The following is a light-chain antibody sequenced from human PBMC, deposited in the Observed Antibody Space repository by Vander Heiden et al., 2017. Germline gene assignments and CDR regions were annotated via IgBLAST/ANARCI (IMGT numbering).Light chain of an antibody. J-gene: IGKJ1*01. CDR1: QSVLYSSNNKNY. Sequence: IVISQSPDSLAVSLVERATINCKSSQSVLYSSNNKNYLAWYQQTPGQPPKLLIYWASTRESGVPDRFSGSGSGTDYTLTSSSLQAEDVAVYYCQQYYTTPRTFGQGTKVEIK. CDR2: WAS. V-gene: IGKV4-1*01. CDR3: QQYYTTPRT.